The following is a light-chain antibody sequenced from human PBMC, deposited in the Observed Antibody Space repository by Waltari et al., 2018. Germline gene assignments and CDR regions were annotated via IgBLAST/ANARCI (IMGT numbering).Light chain of an antibody. CDR1: TSTFGSYAL. CDR2: EGT. CDR3: CSYAGNTVWV. V-gene: IGLV2-23*01. J-gene: IGLJ3*02. Sequence: QSALTQPASVSGSPGQPITISCTGTTSTFGSYALVSWYQQHPDKAPKLMVYEGTKRPPGISTRFSGAKSGNTASLTISGLQAEDEADYYCCSYAGNTVWVFGGGTKLTVL.